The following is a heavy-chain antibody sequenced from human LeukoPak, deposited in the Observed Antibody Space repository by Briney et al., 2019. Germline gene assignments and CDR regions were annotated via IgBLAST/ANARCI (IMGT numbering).Heavy chain of an antibody. V-gene: IGHV3-53*01. D-gene: IGHD2-21*02. J-gene: IGHJ4*02. CDR2: IYSGGTT. CDR3: AREHGKSGGDCYFDY. CDR1: GVSVNSDY. Sequence: GGSLRLSCAAPGVSVNSDYMSWVRQAPWRGLEWVSVIYSGGTTYYAESVKGRFTISRDNSKNTLYLQVNSLRAEDTAVYYCAREHGKSGGDCYFDYWGQGTLVTVSS.